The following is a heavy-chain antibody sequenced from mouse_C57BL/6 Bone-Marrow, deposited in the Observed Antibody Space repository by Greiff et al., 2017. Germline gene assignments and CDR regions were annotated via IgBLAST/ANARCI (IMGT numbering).Heavy chain of an antibody. CDR1: GFTFSDYY. Sequence: DVQLVESEGGLVQPGSSMKLSCTASGFTFSDYYMAWVRQVPEKGLEWVANINYDGSSTYYLDSLKSRFIISRDNAKNILYLKMSSLKSEDTATYYCARVSMMVTSYYFDYWGQGTTLTVSS. V-gene: IGHV5-16*01. J-gene: IGHJ2*01. CDR2: INYDGSST. D-gene: IGHD2-3*01. CDR3: ARVSMMVTSYYFDY.